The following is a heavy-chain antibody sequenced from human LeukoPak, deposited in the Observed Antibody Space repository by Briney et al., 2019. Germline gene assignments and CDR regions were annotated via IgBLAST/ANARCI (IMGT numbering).Heavy chain of an antibody. CDR3: ARLGYSGYDYLGLDY. CDR2: INPNSGST. V-gene: IGHV1-2*06. D-gene: IGHD5-12*01. CDR1: GYTFTGYY. J-gene: IGHJ4*02. Sequence: GASVKVSCKASGYTFTGYYMHWVRQAPGQGLEWMGRINPNSGSTNYAQKFQGRVTMTRDTSISTAYMELSRLRSDDTAVYYCARLGYSGYDYLGLDYWGQGTLVTVSS.